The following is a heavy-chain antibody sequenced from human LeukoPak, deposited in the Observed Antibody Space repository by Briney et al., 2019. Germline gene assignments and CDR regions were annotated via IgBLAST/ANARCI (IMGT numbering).Heavy chain of an antibody. CDR2: ISSSSSYI. J-gene: IGHJ6*02. Sequence: GGSLRLSCAASGFTFSSYSMNWVRQAPGKGLEWVSSISSSSSYIYYADSVKGRFTISRDNAKNSLYPQMNSLRAEDTAVYYCARDQKGYYDSSGYSPSHYGMDVWGQGTTVTVSS. CDR1: GFTFSSYS. V-gene: IGHV3-21*01. CDR3: ARDQKGYYDSSGYSPSHYGMDV. D-gene: IGHD3-22*01.